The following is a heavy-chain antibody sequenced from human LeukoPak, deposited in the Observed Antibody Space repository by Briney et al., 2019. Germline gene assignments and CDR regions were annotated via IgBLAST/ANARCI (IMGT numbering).Heavy chain of an antibody. Sequence: PGGSLRLSCAASGFTFSSYSMNWVRQAPGKGLEWVSSIGSSSSYIYYADSVKGRFTISRDNAKNSLYLQMNSLRAEDTAVYYCARDGGYSGYDFDYWGQGTLVTVSS. D-gene: IGHD5-12*01. CDR1: GFTFSSYS. J-gene: IGHJ4*02. V-gene: IGHV3-21*01. CDR3: ARDGGYSGYDFDY. CDR2: IGSSSSYI.